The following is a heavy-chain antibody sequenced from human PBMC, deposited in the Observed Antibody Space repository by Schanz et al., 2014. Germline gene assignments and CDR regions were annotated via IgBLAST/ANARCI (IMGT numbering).Heavy chain of an antibody. CDR3: AKSLESCPGGRCSRGYFDY. CDR2: ISGSGGST. Sequence: VQLVDSGGGLVKPGGSLRLSCTASGFPFSDYFMAWIRQPPGRGLEWVSAISGSGGSTYYADSVKGRFTISRDNSKNTLYLQMNTLRAEDTAVYYCAKSLESCPGGRCSRGYFDYWGQGTLXTVSS. J-gene: IGHJ4*02. D-gene: IGHD2-8*02. CDR1: GFPFSDYF. V-gene: IGHV3-23*04.